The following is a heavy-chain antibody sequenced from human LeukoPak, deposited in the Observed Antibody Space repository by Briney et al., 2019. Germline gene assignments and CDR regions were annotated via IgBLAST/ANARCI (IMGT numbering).Heavy chain of an antibody. CDR1: GGSFSGYY. J-gene: IGHJ4*02. CDR2: INHSGST. V-gene: IGHV4-34*10. Sequence: SETLSLTCAVYGGSFSGYYWSWLRQPPGKGLEWIGEINHSGSTNYNPSLKSRVTMSVDTSRNQFFLRLSSVTAADTAVYYCARFSEYYHSSVHYLDYWGQGTLVSVSS. CDR3: ARFSEYYHSSVHYLDY. D-gene: IGHD3-22*01.